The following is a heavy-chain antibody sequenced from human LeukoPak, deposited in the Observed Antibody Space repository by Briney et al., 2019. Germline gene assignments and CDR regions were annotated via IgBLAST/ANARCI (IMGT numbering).Heavy chain of an antibody. CDR2: INGRGDAP. D-gene: IGHD3-16*02. Sequence: RRSLSPACAAAAFSFSIFAMTWVSQSPGNGLDWVSSINGRGDAPFYGDSVRGRFTISRDNSKNTVDLQLNSRRDGDTALYYCAKDAPLSQGRHPYYFDYGGLGTQVTVSS. CDR1: AFSFSIFA. J-gene: IGHJ4*02. CDR3: AKDAPLSQGRHPYYFDY. V-gene: IGHV3-23*01.